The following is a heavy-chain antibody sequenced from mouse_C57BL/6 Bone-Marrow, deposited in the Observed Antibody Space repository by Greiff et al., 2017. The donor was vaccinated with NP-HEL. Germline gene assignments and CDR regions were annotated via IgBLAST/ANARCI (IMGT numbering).Heavy chain of an antibody. Sequence: QVQLQHPGAELVKPGASVKLSCKASGYTFTSYWMHWVKQRPGQGLEWIGMIHPNSGSTNYNEKFKSKATLTVDKSSSTAYMQLSSLTSEDSAVYYCARRFLITTVPLDYWGQGTTLTVSS. CDR3: ARRFLITTVPLDY. D-gene: IGHD1-1*01. J-gene: IGHJ2*01. CDR1: GYTFTSYW. V-gene: IGHV1-64*01. CDR2: IHPNSGST.